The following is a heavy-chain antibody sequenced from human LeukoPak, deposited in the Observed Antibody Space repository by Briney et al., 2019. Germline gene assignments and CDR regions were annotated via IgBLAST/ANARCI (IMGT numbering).Heavy chain of an antibody. J-gene: IGHJ6*02. CDR1: GFTFDDYA. Sequence: GGSLGLSCAASGFTFDDYAMHWVRHAPGKGLEWVSGISWDSGSIGYADSVKGRFTISRDNAKNSLYLQMNSLRAEDTALYYCAKDSAPITYSSSWYAPNNYYYYGMDVWGQGTTVTVSS. CDR2: ISWDSGSI. D-gene: IGHD6-13*01. CDR3: AKDSAPITYSSSWYAPNNYYYYGMDV. V-gene: IGHV3-9*01.